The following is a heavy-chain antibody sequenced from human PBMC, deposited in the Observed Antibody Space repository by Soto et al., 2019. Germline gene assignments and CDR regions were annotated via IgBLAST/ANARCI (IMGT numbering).Heavy chain of an antibody. CDR2: ITASTDNT. D-gene: IGHD1-26*01. CDR3: ARGRVAATGGYYFDY. V-gene: IGHV1-3*01. CDR1: GYTFTSYS. Sequence: ASVKVSCKASGYTFTSYSIHWVRQAPGQRLESMGWITASTDNTRYSQKFQGSVTITRDTSASTVYMELRSLRSEDRAVYYCARGRVAATGGYYFDYWGQGTPVTVSS. J-gene: IGHJ4*02.